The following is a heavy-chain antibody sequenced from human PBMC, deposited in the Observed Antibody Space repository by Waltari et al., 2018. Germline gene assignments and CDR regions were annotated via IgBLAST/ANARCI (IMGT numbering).Heavy chain of an antibody. J-gene: IGHJ4*02. CDR2: ISSSCSTL. CDR1: GLSSRRYE. V-gene: IGHV3-48*03. Sequence: EVQLLESGGGFGQPGGSLRLSCAASGLSSRRYEMNWGRQAPGKGLEWLSYISSSCSTLYYADSVKGRFTISRDNTKNSLYLQMNSLRAEDTGVYYCARPRSVAFFDYWGQGTLVTVSS. CDR3: ARPRSVAFFDY. D-gene: IGHD5-12*01.